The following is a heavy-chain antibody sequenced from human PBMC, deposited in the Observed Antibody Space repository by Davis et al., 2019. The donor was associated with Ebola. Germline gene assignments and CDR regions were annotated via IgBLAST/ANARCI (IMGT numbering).Heavy chain of an antibody. D-gene: IGHD1-26*01. CDR2: ISSSSSYI. Sequence: GESLKISCAASGFTFSDYYMNWIRQAPGKGLEWVSSISSSSSYIYYADSVKGRFTISRDNAKNTLYLQMNSLRAEDTAVYYCAREASGSALAAFDIWGQGTMVTVSS. J-gene: IGHJ3*02. V-gene: IGHV3-21*01. CDR1: GFTFSDYY. CDR3: AREASGSALAAFDI.